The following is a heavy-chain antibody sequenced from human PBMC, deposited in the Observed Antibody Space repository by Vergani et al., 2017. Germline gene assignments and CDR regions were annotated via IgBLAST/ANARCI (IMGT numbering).Heavy chain of an antibody. CDR2: IYTSGST. Sequence: QVQLQESGPGLVKPSQTLSLTCTVSGGSISSGSYYWSWIRQPAGKGLEWIGRIYTSGSTNYNPSLKSRVTISVDTSKNQFSLKLSSVTAADTAVYYCARGSRYYYDSSGYPDYWGQGTLVTVSS. D-gene: IGHD3-22*01. J-gene: IGHJ4*02. V-gene: IGHV4-61*02. CDR3: ARGSRYYYDSSGYPDY. CDR1: GGSISSGSYY.